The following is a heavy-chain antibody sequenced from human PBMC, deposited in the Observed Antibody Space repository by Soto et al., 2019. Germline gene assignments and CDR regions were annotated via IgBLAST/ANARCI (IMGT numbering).Heavy chain of an antibody. Sequence: QVQLQQWGAGLLKPSETLSLTCAVYGGSFSGYYWSWIRQPPGKGLEWIGEINHSGSTNYNPSLRSRVTISVDTSKNQVSLKLSSVTAADTAVYYCARGWGRIFDYWGQGTLVTVSS. D-gene: IGHD7-27*01. CDR1: GGSFSGYY. V-gene: IGHV4-34*01. CDR3: ARGWGRIFDY. J-gene: IGHJ4*02. CDR2: INHSGST.